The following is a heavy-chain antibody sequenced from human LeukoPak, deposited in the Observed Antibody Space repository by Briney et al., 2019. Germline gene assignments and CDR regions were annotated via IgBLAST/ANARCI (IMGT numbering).Heavy chain of an antibody. V-gene: IGHV1-8*03. J-gene: IGHJ4*02. CDR1: GYTFTSYD. CDR3: ARADDYGGNEAPDY. Sequence: ASVKVSCKASGYTFTSYDINWVRQATGQGLEWMGWMNPNSGNTGYAQKFQGRVTITRNTSISTAYMELSSLRSEDTAVYYCARADDYGGNEAPDYWGQGTLVTVSS. CDR2: MNPNSGNT. D-gene: IGHD4-23*01.